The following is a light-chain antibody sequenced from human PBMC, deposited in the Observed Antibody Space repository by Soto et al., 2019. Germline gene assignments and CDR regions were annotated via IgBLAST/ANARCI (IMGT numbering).Light chain of an antibody. J-gene: IGKJ1*01. CDR3: QQRDNWPWT. Sequence: EIVLTQSPATLSLSPGERATLSCRASQRIRSNLAWYQHKPGQAPRLLIYVASNRATGIPGRFSGSGSGTDFTLTISNLEPEDFAVYYCQQRDNWPWTFGHGAKVEI. CDR1: QRIRSN. V-gene: IGKV3-11*01. CDR2: VAS.